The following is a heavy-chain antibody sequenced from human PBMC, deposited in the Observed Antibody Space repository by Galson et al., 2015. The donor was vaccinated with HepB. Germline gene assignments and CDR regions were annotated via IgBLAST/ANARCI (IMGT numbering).Heavy chain of an antibody. CDR2: IRGNTYGWTT. D-gene: IGHD3-10*01. V-gene: IGHV3-49*03. J-gene: IGHJ4*02. Sequence: SLRLSCAGSGFTFGEYAMSWFGQAPGEGLGWVAYIRGNTYGWTTEYAASVKGRFIISRDDSKSIAYLQMNSLKTEDTAVYYCKYYVSGSYRPENWGQGTLVTVSS. CDR3: KYYVSGSYRPEN. CDR1: GFTFGEYA.